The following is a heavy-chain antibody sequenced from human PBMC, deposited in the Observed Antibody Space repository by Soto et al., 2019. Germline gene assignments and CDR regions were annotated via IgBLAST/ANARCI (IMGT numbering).Heavy chain of an antibody. Sequence: SETLSLTCTVSGGSISSYYWSWIRQPPGKGLEWIGYIYYSGSTNYNPSLKSRVTISVDTSKNQFSLKLSSVTAADTAVYYCARLYYYDSSQKFEYWGQGTLVTVSS. J-gene: IGHJ4*02. CDR3: ARLYYYDSSQKFEY. CDR2: IYYSGST. V-gene: IGHV4-59*01. D-gene: IGHD3-22*01. CDR1: GGSISSYY.